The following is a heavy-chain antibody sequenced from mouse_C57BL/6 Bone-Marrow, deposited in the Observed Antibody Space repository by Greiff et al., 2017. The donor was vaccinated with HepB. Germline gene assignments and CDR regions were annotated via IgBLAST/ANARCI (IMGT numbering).Heavy chain of an antibody. V-gene: IGHV1-15*01. Sequence: VKLQESGAELVRPGASVTLSCKASGYTFTDYEMHWVKQTPVHGLEWIGAIDPETGGTAYNQKFKGKAILTADKSSSTAYMELRSLTSEDSAVYYCTRLTGTYAMDYWGQGTSVTVSS. CDR1: GYTFTDYE. CDR2: IDPETGGT. CDR3: TRLTGTYAMDY. J-gene: IGHJ4*01. D-gene: IGHD4-1*01.